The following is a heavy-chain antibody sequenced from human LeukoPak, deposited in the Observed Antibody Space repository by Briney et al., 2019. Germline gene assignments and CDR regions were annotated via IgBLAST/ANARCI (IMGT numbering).Heavy chain of an antibody. V-gene: IGHV3-74*01. D-gene: IGHD7-27*01. CDR1: GFAFSSNW. Sequence: PGGSLRLSCAASGFAFSSNWKHWVRQTPGKGLVWVSRINSGGSGTSYAASVEGRFTISRDNAKNTLYLQMNSLRVEDTAVYYCATSLGPLTEYWGQGTLVTVSS. J-gene: IGHJ4*02. CDR2: INSGGSGT. CDR3: ATSLGPLTEY.